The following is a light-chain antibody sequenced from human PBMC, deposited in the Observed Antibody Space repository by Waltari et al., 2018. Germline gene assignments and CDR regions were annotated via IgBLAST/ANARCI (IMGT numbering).Light chain of an antibody. V-gene: IGLV3-25*03. CDR3: QSADGTGWV. CDR1: VLTKRF. J-gene: IGLJ3*02. CDR2: KDN. Sequence: YGLTQPPSISLSPGQTARITCSGDVLTKRFGYWYQQKTGQPPQLLIYKDNKRPSGIPERFSGSNSGAMVTLTITEVQADDEADYYCQSADGTGWVFGGGTRLTVL.